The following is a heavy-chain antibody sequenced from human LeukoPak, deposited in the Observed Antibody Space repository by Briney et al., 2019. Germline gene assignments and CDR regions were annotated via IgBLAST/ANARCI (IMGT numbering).Heavy chain of an antibody. D-gene: IGHD2-21*02. CDR3: ARVLVVVTAIPPHYYFDY. CDR2: IKQDGSER. J-gene: IGHJ4*02. Sequence: GGSLRLSCAASGFTFSSYWMSWVRQAPGKGLEWVANIKQDGSERYYVDSVKGRFTISRDNAKNSLYLQMNSLRAEDTAVYYCARVLVVVTAIPPHYYFDYWGQGTLVTVSS. CDR1: GFTFSSYW. V-gene: IGHV3-7*01.